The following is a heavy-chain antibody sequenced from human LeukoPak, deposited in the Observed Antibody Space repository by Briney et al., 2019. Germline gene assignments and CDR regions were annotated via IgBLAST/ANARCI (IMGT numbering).Heavy chain of an antibody. CDR1: GGSFSGYY. J-gene: IGHJ3*02. CDR2: INHSGST. CDR3: ARSNGYGLVDI. V-gene: IGHV4-34*01. D-gene: IGHD3-10*01. Sequence: SETLSLTCAVYGGSFSGYYWSWIRQPPGKGLEWIGEINHSGSTNYNPSLKSRVTISVDTSKNQFSLKLSSVTAADTAVYYCARSNGYGLVDIWGQGTMVTVSS.